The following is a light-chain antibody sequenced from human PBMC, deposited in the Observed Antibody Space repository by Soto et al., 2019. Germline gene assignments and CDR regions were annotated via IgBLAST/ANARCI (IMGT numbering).Light chain of an antibody. CDR3: QQYNNWPPLT. V-gene: IGKV3-15*01. CDR2: GAT. CDR1: QSVGRN. Sequence: SAGXXATXSCRASQSVGRNLAWFQQKPGQAPRLLIYGATLRATGISARFSGSGSETEFTLTISSLQSEDFALYYCQQYNNWPPLTFGGGTKVDI. J-gene: IGKJ4*01.